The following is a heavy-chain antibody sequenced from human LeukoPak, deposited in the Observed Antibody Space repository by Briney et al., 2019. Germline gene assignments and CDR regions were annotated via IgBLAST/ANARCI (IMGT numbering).Heavy chain of an antibody. J-gene: IGHJ4*02. CDR3: ARQPRVAAAPI. D-gene: IGHD6-25*01. CDR2: ISRGGSTT. V-gene: IGHV3-48*04. Sequence: GGSLRLSCAASGFTFSNYWMNWVRQAPGKGLEWISYISRGGSTTYYADSVKGRFTISRDNAKNSLYLQMNSLRAEDTAVYYCARQPRVAAAPIWGQGTLVTVSS. CDR1: GFTFSNYW.